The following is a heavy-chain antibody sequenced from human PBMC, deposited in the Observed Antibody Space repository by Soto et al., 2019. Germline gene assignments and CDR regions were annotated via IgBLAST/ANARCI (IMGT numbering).Heavy chain of an antibody. Sequence: SETLSLTCTVSGGSISSYYWSWIRQPPGKGLEWIGYIYYSGSTNYNPSLKSRVTISVDTSKNQFSLKLSSVTAADTAVYYCAREKSDYDSSGYMWFDPWGQGTLVTVSS. CDR1: GGSISSYY. V-gene: IGHV4-59*01. D-gene: IGHD3-22*01. J-gene: IGHJ5*02. CDR2: IYYSGST. CDR3: AREKSDYDSSGYMWFDP.